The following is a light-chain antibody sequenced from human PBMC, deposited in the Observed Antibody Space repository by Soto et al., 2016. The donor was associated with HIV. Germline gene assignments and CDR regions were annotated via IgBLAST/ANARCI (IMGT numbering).Light chain of an antibody. Sequence: SYELTQAPSVSVAPGETATITCGGNNIGTKTVHWYQQRPGQAPVVVIYDDVDRPSVIPERFSGSNSGNTATLTISRVEAGDEADYYCQVWHSSSDWVFGGGTKLTVL. CDR1: NIGTKT. CDR2: DDV. J-gene: IGLJ3*02. CDR3: QVWHSSSDWV. V-gene: IGLV3-21*04.